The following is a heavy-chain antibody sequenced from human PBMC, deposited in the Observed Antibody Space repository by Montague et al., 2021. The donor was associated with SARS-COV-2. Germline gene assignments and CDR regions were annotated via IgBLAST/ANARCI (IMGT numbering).Heavy chain of an antibody. D-gene: IGHD3-10*01. CDR1: GGSIGTSSYY. CDR2: IYYSGNT. Sequence: SETLSLTCTVSGGSIGTSSYYWGWTRQPPGKGPEWIGSIYYSGNTYYNPSLKSRVSISGDTSKNQFPLKLSSVTAADTAVYYCVRQEFRGAALYYFDNWGQGTLVTVSS. CDR3: VRQEFRGAALYYFDN. V-gene: IGHV4-39*01. J-gene: IGHJ4*02.